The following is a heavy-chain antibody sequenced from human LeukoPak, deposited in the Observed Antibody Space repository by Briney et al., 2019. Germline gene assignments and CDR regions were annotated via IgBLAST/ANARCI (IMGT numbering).Heavy chain of an antibody. CDR3: ARDYGDHGEYFDC. Sequence: GGSLRLSCAASGFTFSSYNMNWVRQAPGKGLEWVSYISRSSSSIYYADSVKGRFTISRDNAKNSVYLQMNGLSDEDTAVYRCARDYGDHGEYFDCWGQGTLVTVSS. CDR2: ISRSSSSI. CDR1: GFTFSSYN. D-gene: IGHD4-17*01. V-gene: IGHV3-48*02. J-gene: IGHJ4*02.